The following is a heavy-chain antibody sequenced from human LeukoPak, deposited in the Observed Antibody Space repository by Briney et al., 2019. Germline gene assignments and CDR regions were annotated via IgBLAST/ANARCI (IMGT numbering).Heavy chain of an antibody. CDR1: GFTVSSNF. D-gene: IGHD1-26*01. V-gene: IGHV3-66*01. J-gene: IGHJ4*02. Sequence: PGGSLRLSCAVSGFTVSSNFMSWVRQAPGKGPEWVSVIYTSGITYYADSVRGRFTISRDNSKNTLYLQMDSLTAEDTAVYYCAREVMDSGSYFLDYWGQGTLVTVSS. CDR3: AREVMDSGSYFLDY. CDR2: IYTSGIT.